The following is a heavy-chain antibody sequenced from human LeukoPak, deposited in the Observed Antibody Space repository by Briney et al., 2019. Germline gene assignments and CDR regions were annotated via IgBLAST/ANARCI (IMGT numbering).Heavy chain of an antibody. CDR2: IYYTGST. V-gene: IGHV4-59*11. D-gene: IGHD3-22*01. CDR1: GGSISSHY. J-gene: IGHJ5*02. CDR3: ARNRARYYYESSADRHWVDP. Sequence: PSETLSLTCTVSGGSISSHYWSWIRQPPGKGLEWIGYIYYTGSTNYNPSLKSRVTISVDTSKNQFSLKLSSVTAADTAIYYCARNRARYYYESSADRHWVDPWGQGMVVTVSS.